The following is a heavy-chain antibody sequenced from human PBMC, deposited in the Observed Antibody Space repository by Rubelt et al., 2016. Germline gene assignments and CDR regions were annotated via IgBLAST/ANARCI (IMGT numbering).Heavy chain of an antibody. J-gene: IGHJ4*02. CDR3: ARDTRYSSSSNFDY. CDR2: IHPNSGGT. CDR1: GYTFTSYY. V-gene: IGHV1-46*01. Sequence: QVQLVQSGAEVKKPGASVKVSCKASGYTFTSYYMHWVRQAPGQGLEWMGIIHPNSGGTNYAQKLQGTVTMTTDNSTSTAYMELRGLRSDDTAVYYCARDTRYSSSSNFDYWGQGTLVTVSS. D-gene: IGHD6-13*01.